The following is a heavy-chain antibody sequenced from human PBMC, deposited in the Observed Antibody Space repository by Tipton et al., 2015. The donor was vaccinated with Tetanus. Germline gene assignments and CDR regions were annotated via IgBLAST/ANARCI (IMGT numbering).Heavy chain of an antibody. V-gene: IGHV4-39*02. Sequence: TLSLTCTVSGDSLYRSSHYWAWVRQPPGKGLEWIGTLYHSGTTYYNPSLKGRVTISGDTSKNLFSLTSVTASDTAVYYCARPEASGRARGFDIWGQGTKVTVSP. D-gene: IGHD1-14*01. CDR3: ARPEASGRARGFDI. CDR1: GDSLYRSSHY. CDR2: LYHSGTT. J-gene: IGHJ3*02.